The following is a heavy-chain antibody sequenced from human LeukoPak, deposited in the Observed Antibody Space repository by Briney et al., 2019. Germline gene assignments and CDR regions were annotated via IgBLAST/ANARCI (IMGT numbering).Heavy chain of an antibody. CDR3: ARARRLLLAVLDY. Sequence: SETLSLTCTVSGGSVSSYYWSWIRQPPGKGLEWIGEINHSGSTNYNPSLKSRVTISVDTSKNQFSLKLSSVTAADTAVYYCARARRLLLAVLDYWGQGTLVTVSS. D-gene: IGHD3-22*01. J-gene: IGHJ4*02. CDR1: GGSVSSYY. CDR2: INHSGST. V-gene: IGHV4-34*01.